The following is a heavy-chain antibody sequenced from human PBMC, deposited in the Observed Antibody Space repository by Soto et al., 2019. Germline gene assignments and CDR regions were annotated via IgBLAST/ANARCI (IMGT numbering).Heavy chain of an antibody. D-gene: IGHD3-10*01. Sequence: LSLTCTVSGGSISSYYWSWIRQPPGKGLEWIGEIYYSGSTNYNPSLKSRVTISVDTSKNQFSLKLSSVTAADTAVYYCARVGFHYYGSGSYRSPFDYWGQGTLVTVSS. V-gene: IGHV4-59*12. J-gene: IGHJ4*02. CDR2: IYYSGST. CDR1: GGSISSYY. CDR3: ARVGFHYYGSGSYRSPFDY.